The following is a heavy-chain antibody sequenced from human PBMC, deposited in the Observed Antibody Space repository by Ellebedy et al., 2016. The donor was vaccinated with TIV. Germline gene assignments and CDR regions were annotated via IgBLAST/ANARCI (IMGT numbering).Heavy chain of an antibody. Sequence: GGSLRLSXAASGFTFSKAWMTWVRQAPGKGLEWVGRIKTNSAGETTDYATSVKGRFTISRDDSANTVFLHMNSLKSADTAMYYCNTAYNDNGDDGESWGQGTLVTVSS. CDR2: IKTNSAGETT. CDR3: NTAYNDNGDDGES. V-gene: IGHV3-15*01. CDR1: GFTFSKAW. D-gene: IGHD5-12*01. J-gene: IGHJ4*02.